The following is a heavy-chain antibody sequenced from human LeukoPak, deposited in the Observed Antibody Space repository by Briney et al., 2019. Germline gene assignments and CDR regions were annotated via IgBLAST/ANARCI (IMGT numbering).Heavy chain of an antibody. Sequence: GRSLRLSCAASGFTFSDHSMHWVRQAPGKGLEWVAVISYDGSNKYNADPVKGRFTISRDNSKNTLYLQMNTLRADDTAVYYCAKDHGSSDWYYFDYWGQGTLVTVSS. CDR3: AKDHGSSDWYYFDY. V-gene: IGHV3-30*04. CDR2: ISYDGSNK. CDR1: GFTFSDHS. D-gene: IGHD6-13*01. J-gene: IGHJ4*02.